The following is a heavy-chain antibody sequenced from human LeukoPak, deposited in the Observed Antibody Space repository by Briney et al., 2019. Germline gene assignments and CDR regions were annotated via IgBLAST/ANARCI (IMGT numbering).Heavy chain of an antibody. D-gene: IGHD2-2*01. Sequence: PSETLSLTCTVSGGSISSYYWSWIRQPPGKGLEWIGYIYYSGSTYYNPSLKSRVTISVDTSKNQFSLKLSSVTAADTAVYYCARYIVVVPAAYITPDDAFDIWGQGTMVTVSS. J-gene: IGHJ3*02. CDR2: IYYSGST. CDR3: ARYIVVVPAAYITPDDAFDI. V-gene: IGHV4-59*06. CDR1: GGSISSYY.